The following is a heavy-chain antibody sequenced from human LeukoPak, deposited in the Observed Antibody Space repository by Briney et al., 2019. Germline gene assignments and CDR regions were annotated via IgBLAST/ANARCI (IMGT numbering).Heavy chain of an antibody. CDR2: ISAYNGNT. CDR1: GYTFTNYV. J-gene: IGHJ6*02. V-gene: IGHV1-18*01. Sequence: GASVKVSCKASGYTFTNYVISWVRQAPGQGLEWMGWISAYNGNTNYAQKLQGRVTMTTDTSTSTAYMELRSLRSDDTAVYYWARDQKDYYDSGAVKYGMDVWGQGTTVTVSS. D-gene: IGHD3-22*01. CDR3: ARDQKDYYDSGAVKYGMDV.